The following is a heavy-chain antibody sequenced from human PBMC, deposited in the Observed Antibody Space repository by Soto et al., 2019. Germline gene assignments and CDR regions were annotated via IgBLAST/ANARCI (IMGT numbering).Heavy chain of an antibody. J-gene: IGHJ4*02. D-gene: IGHD2-15*01. Sequence: SETLSLTCTVSGGSISSYYWSWIRQPPGKGLEWIGYIYYSGSTNYNPSLKSRVTISVDTSKNQFSLKLSSVTAADTAVYYCGRHCSGGSCYYVFDYWGQGTLVTVSS. CDR3: GRHCSGGSCYYVFDY. CDR1: GGSISSYY. V-gene: IGHV4-59*08. CDR2: IYYSGST.